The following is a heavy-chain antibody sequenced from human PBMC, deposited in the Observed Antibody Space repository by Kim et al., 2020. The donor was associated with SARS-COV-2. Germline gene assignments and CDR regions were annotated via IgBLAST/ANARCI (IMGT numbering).Heavy chain of an antibody. CDR3: ARAGYSSGWSGDLFDY. Sequence: SGKGEFTITRDNSKNTLYLKMTSLRAEDTAVYYCARAGYSSGWSGDLFDYWGQGTLVTVSS. J-gene: IGHJ4*02. D-gene: IGHD6-19*01. V-gene: IGHV3-66*01.